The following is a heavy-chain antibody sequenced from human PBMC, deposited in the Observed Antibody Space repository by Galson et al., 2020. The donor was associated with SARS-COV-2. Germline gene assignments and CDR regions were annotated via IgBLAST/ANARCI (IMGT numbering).Heavy chain of an antibody. Sequence: SETLSLTCTVSGDSINKIPYFWGWIRQPPGKGLEWIGNIYRSGSTYYNPSLESRATMSVDTSKNQLSLKLNSVTAADTAVYYCARHGEMTVTTSWFALWGQGTLVTVSA. D-gene: IGHD4-17*01. J-gene: IGHJ5*02. V-gene: IGHV4-39*01. CDR2: IYRSGST. CDR1: GDSINKIPYF. CDR3: ARHGEMTVTTSWFAL.